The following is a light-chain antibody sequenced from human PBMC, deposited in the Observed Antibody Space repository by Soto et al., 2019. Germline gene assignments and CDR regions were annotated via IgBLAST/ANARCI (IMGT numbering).Light chain of an antibody. CDR2: GAS. V-gene: IGKV3-20*01. CDR1: QSVSSRN. CDR3: LRYGDSPPAYT. J-gene: IGKJ2*01. Sequence: EIVLTQSPGTVSLSPGERATLSCRASQSVSSRNLAWYRQKPGQAPSLLIFGASNRATGIPDRFSGSGSGTDFTLTISRLEPEDCAVYYCLRYGDSPPAYTFGQVTKLEI.